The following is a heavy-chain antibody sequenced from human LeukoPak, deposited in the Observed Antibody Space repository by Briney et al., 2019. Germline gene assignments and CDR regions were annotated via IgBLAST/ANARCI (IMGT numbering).Heavy chain of an antibody. D-gene: IGHD6-13*01. CDR1: GFTFSSYA. CDR2: ISGSGGST. Sequence: GGSLRPSCAASGFTFSSYAMSWVRQAPGKGQEWVSAISGSGGSTYYADSVKGRFTISRDNCKNTLYLQMNSLIAEDTAVYYCAKKTNVEYSSSWTFDYWGQGTLVTVSS. J-gene: IGHJ4*02. CDR3: AKKTNVEYSSSWTFDY. V-gene: IGHV3-23*01.